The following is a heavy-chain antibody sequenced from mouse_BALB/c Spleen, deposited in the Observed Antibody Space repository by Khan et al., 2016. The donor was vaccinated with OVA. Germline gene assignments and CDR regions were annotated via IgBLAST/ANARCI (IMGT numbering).Heavy chain of an antibody. Sequence: VQLKESGAELVRPGVSLKISCKGSGYTFTDFPMHWVKQSHAKNLEWIGVVSTNYGDATYNQKFTGKATMTVDKSSSTAYMELARLTSEDSTIYYGGRGGGGDRFAYWGQGTLVTVSA. CDR3: GRGGGGDRFAY. CDR2: VSTNYGDA. J-gene: IGHJ3*01. CDR1: GYTFTDFP. V-gene: IGHV1S137*01.